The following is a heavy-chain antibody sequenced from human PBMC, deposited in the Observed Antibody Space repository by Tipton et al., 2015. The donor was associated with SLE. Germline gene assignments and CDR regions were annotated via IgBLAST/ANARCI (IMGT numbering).Heavy chain of an antibody. V-gene: IGHV1-18*01. CDR3: ARGWNALWFGELNY. J-gene: IGHJ4*02. D-gene: IGHD3-10*01. CDR1: GYTFTNYA. CDR2: ISPYNGNT. Sequence: QSGPEVKKPGASVKVSCKASGYTFTNYAITWVRQAPGQGLEWVGWISPYNGNTDYAQKLQGRVTMTADTSTNTAYMELRSLRSDDTAVYYCARGWNALWFGELNYWGQGTLVIVSS.